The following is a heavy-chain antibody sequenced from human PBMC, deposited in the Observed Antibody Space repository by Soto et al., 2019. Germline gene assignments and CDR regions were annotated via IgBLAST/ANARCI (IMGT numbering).Heavy chain of an antibody. CDR2: IYHSGNT. D-gene: IGHD1-20*01. J-gene: IGHJ5*02. CDR1: GYSISSGYY. CDR3: ARGNGIQENLVDP. Sequence: TLSLTCAVSGYSISSGYYWGWIRQPPGKGLEWIGSIYHSGNTYYNPSLKSRVTISVDTSKNQFSLKLSSVTAADTAVYYCARGNGIQENLVDPWGQGTLVTVSS. V-gene: IGHV4-38-2*01.